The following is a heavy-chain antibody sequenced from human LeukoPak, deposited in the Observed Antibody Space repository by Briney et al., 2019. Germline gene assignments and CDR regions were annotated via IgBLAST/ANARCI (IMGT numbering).Heavy chain of an antibody. Sequence: RSGGSLRLSCAASGFTFSSYAMSWVRQAPGKGLEWVSYISSSDSTIYFADSVKGRFTISRDNSKNTLYLQMNSLRAEDTAVYYCAKAPPPYCSGGSCFDAFDIWGQGTMVTVSS. CDR1: GFTFSSYA. J-gene: IGHJ3*02. D-gene: IGHD2-15*01. CDR3: AKAPPPYCSGGSCFDAFDI. V-gene: IGHV3-23*01. CDR2: ISSSDSTI.